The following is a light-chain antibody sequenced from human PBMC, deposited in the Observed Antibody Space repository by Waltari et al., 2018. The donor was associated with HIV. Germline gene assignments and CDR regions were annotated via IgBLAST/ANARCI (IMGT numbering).Light chain of an antibody. CDR2: DAS. CDR3: QQRSNWPVT. Sequence: EIVLTQSPGTLSLSPGERATLSCRASQSVSSYLAWYQQKPGQAPRLLIYDASNRATGIPGRFSGSGSGTDFTLTISSLEPEDFAVYYCQQRSNWPVTFGQGTKVEIK. J-gene: IGKJ1*01. V-gene: IGKV3-11*01. CDR1: QSVSSY.